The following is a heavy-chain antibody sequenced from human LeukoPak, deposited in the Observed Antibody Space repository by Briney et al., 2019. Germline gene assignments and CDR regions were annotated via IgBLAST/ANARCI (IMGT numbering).Heavy chain of an antibody. J-gene: IGHJ4*02. CDR1: GFTVSNHY. Sequence: PGESLRLSCAASGFTVSNHYMSWVRQVPGKGLEWVSVIYSDGTISYADSVKGSFTISRDNSENTLYLQMNSLRVEYTAVYYCAREVGGGASGQGGQGTLVTVSS. V-gene: IGHV3-66*01. D-gene: IGHD3-16*01. CDR3: AREVGGGASGQ. CDR2: IYSDGTI.